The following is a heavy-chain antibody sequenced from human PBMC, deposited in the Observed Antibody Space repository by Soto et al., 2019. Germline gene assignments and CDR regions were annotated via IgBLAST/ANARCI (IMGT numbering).Heavy chain of an antibody. V-gene: IGHV3-74*03. Sequence: EVQLVESGGGLVQPGGSLTLSCAASGFTFSSYWMHWVRQAPGNGLVWISRISIDGSSTTYADSVKGRFTIYRDNAKNTLYLQMNSLRGQDTAVYYCARVVGSHVSSFNFWGLGTLVTVSS. CDR2: ISIDGSST. D-gene: IGHD1-26*01. J-gene: IGHJ4*02. CDR1: GFTFSSYW. CDR3: ARVVGSHVSSFNF.